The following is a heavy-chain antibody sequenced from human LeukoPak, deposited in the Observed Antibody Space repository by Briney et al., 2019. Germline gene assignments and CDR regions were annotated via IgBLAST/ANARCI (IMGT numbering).Heavy chain of an antibody. Sequence: ASVKVSCKASGYTFTSYDINWVRQATGQGPEWMGWMNLSSGNTGYAQRFQGRVTMTRDTSINTAYLELSSLRSEDTAVYYCASHTYYYSSGSFAYWGQGTLVTVSS. CDR1: GYTFTSYD. CDR2: MNLSSGNT. D-gene: IGHD3-10*01. V-gene: IGHV1-8*01. J-gene: IGHJ4*02. CDR3: ASHTYYYSSGSFAY.